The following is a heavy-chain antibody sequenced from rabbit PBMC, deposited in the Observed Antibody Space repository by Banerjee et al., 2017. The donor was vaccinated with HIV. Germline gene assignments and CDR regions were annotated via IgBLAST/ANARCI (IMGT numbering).Heavy chain of an antibody. CDR2: IYVGSSGST. CDR1: GLDFSSSYW. CDR3: ARGGLRVYSIGRGWDYFNL. J-gene: IGHJ4*01. Sequence: QEQLVESGGDLVKPGASLTLTCKASGLDFSSSYWICWVRQAPGKGLEWIACIYVGSSGSTYYASWAKGRFTISKTSSTSVTLQITSLTAADSATYFCARGGLRVYSIGRGWDYFNLWGQGTLVTVS. V-gene: IGHV1S45*01. D-gene: IGHD4-1*01.